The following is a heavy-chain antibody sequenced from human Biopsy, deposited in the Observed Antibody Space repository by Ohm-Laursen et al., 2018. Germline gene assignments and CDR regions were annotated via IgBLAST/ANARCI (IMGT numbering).Heavy chain of an antibody. CDR1: GGSFTGHY. CDR2: ISYTGYT. D-gene: IGHD4-23*01. CDR3: ARGSNDFGGLYFPR. V-gene: IGHV4-59*11. J-gene: IGHJ4*02. Sequence: SETLSLTYIVSGGSFTGHYWSWIRQPPGQGLEWIGHISYTGYTSYNASLKSRVTISVDTSRNHFSLRLSSLTAADTAVYYCARGSNDFGGLYFPRWGQGTLLTVSS.